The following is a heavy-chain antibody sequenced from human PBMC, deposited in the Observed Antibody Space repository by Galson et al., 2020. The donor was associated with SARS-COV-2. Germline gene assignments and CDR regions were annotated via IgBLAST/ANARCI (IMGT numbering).Heavy chain of an antibody. CDR2: ISYDGSNK. V-gene: IGHV3-30*04. Sequence: GESLKISCAAYGFTFSSYAMHWVRQVPGKGLEWVAVISYDGSNKYYADSVKGRFTISRDNSKNTLYLQMNSLRAEDTAVYYCARALGGNYYYGMDVWGQGTTVTVSS. CDR1: GFTFSSYA. CDR3: ARALGGNYYYGMDV. D-gene: IGHD3-16*01. J-gene: IGHJ6*02.